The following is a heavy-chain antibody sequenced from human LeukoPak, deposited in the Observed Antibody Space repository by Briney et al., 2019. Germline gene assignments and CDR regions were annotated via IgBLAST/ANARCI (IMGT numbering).Heavy chain of an antibody. Sequence: GGSLRLSCAASGFIFDDYAMHWVRQAPGKGLEWVSGISWNSGRIGYADSVKGRFTISRDNAKNSLYLQMSSLRAEDTALYYCVKDIHYYHSSGSDYWGQGTLVTVSS. CDR3: VKDIHYYHSSGSDY. CDR2: ISWNSGRI. D-gene: IGHD3-22*01. V-gene: IGHV3-9*01. CDR1: GFIFDDYA. J-gene: IGHJ4*02.